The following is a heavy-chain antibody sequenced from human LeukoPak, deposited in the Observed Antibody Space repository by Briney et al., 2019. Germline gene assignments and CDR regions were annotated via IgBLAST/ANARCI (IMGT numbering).Heavy chain of an antibody. J-gene: IGHJ4*02. CDR3: ASGYSGYDPPDY. CDR2: MSYDGSNK. V-gene: IGHV3-30*03. D-gene: IGHD5-12*01. CDR1: GFTLSSYG. Sequence: GGPLRPSCAALGFTLSSYGLNWVGQAPGKGLEWVAVMSYDGSNKYYADSVKGRFTISRDNSKNTLYLQMNSLRAEDTAVYYCASGYSGYDPPDYWGQGTLVTVSS.